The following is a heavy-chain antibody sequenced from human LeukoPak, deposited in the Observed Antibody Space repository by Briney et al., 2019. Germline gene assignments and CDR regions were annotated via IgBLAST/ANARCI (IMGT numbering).Heavy chain of an antibody. CDR1: GFNFIDYS. J-gene: IGHJ4*02. CDR3: ARDIGGSYTAIDY. Sequence: HSGGSLRLSCAASGFNFIDYSMNWVRQAPGKGLEWISYIGISSGNTKYADSVKGRFTISRDNPRNSLYLQMNSLRAEDTAVYYCARDIGGSYTAIDYWGQGTLVTVSS. D-gene: IGHD1-26*01. CDR2: IGISSGNT. V-gene: IGHV3-48*04.